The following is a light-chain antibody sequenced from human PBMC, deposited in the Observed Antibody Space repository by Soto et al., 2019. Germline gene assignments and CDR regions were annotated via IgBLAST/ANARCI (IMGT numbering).Light chain of an antibody. Sequence: SALAQPPSVSGSPGQSVTISCTGTSSHVSDYYRFSWYQQHPGKPPKLIIYDVANRPSGVSNRFSGSKSGSTASLIISRLQTEDEADYYCVSYTSSTTYVFGTGTKVTV. CDR1: SSHVSDYYR. CDR2: DVA. J-gene: IGLJ1*01. CDR3: VSYTSSTTYV. V-gene: IGLV2-14*03.